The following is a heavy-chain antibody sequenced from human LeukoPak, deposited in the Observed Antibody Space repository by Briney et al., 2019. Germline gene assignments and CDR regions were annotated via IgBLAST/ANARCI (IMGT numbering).Heavy chain of an antibody. J-gene: IGHJ4*02. CDR1: GFTFSDHY. CDR3: ARDGYDSSGYVYHDY. V-gene: IGHV3-72*01. CDR2: SRNKANSYTT. Sequence: PGGTLRLSCAVSGFTFSDHYMDWVRQAPGKGLEWAGRSRNKANSYTTEYAASVKGRFTISRDNSKNSLYLQMNSLKTEDTAVYYCARDGYDSSGYVYHDYWGQGTLVTVSS. D-gene: IGHD3-22*01.